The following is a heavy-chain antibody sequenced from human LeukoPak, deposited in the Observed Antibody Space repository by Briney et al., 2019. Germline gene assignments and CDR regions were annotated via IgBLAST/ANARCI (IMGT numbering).Heavy chain of an antibody. D-gene: IGHD2-2*01. V-gene: IGHV4-4*07. Sequence: SETLSLTCTVSGGSIRSYYWSWIRQPAGKGLEWIGRIYTSGSTNYNPSLKSRVTMSVDTSKNQFSLKLSSVTAADTAVYYCARDPLIPAALRGGAFDIWGQGTMVTVSS. CDR1: GGSIRSYY. CDR2: IYTSGST. CDR3: ARDPLIPAALRGGAFDI. J-gene: IGHJ3*02.